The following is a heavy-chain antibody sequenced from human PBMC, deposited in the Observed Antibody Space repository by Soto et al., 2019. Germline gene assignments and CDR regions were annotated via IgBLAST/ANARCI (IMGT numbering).Heavy chain of an antibody. J-gene: IGHJ6*03. CDR2: INHSGST. CDR1: GGSLSGYF. V-gene: IGHV4-34*01. CDR3: ASYHYYDFWIGSRHYMDA. Sequence: QVHLEQWGAGLLKPSETLSLTCAVYGGSLSGYFWSWVRQPPGKGLEWIGEINHSGSTNNNPSLKSRVTISADTSKHQFSLRLSSVTAADSGIYYCASYHYYDFWIGSRHYMDAWGRGTTVTVSS. D-gene: IGHD3-3*01.